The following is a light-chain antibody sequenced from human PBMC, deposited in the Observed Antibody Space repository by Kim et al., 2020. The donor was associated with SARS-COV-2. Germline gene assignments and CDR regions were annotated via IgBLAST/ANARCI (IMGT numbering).Light chain of an antibody. CDR2: RAS. CDR3: QQYNSYAYN. CDR1: QSISDW. J-gene: IGKJ2*01. V-gene: IGKV1-5*03. Sequence: SASVEERVPITCRASQSISDWLAWYQLKPGSAPKLLIYRASTLQTGVPSRFSGSGSGTEFTLTISSLQPDDFATYYCQQYNSYAYNFGQGTKLEI.